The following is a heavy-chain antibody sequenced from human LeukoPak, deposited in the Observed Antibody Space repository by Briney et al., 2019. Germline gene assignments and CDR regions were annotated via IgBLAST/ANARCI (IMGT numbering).Heavy chain of an antibody. D-gene: IGHD3-10*01. J-gene: IGHJ6*03. V-gene: IGHV4-4*02. CDR3: ASPYPGSYYTYYYYYYMDV. CDR2: IYHSGST. Sequence: SESLSLTWALSGRSISSSKSGCWVRQPPGKGLEWIGEIYHSGSTNYNPTLKSRVTISVDTSKNQFSLKLSSVTAPGTAVYYCASPYPGSYYTYYYYYYMDVWGKGTTVTVSS. CDR1: GRSISSSKS.